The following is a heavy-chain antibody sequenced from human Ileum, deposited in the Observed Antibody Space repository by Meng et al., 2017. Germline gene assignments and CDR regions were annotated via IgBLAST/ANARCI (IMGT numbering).Heavy chain of an antibody. D-gene: IGHD4-11*01. Sequence: QVQLQTWGGGLLKPSETLSLTCAIGGGSFSTYYWSWIRQPPGKGLEWIGEISRSGTTNYNPSLKSRVTISVDTSKNQFSLTVTSVTAADSALYYCARSGVTTVTYLDWGQGTLVTVSS. J-gene: IGHJ4*02. CDR2: ISRSGTT. CDR3: ARSGVTTVTYLD. V-gene: IGHV4-34*01. CDR1: GGSFSTYY.